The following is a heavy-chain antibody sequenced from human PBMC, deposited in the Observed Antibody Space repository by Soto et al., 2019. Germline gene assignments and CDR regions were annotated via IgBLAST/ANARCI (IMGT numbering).Heavy chain of an antibody. CDR2: ISYDGRNE. D-gene: IGHD3-22*01. V-gene: IGHV3-30*03. J-gene: IGHJ4*02. CDR1: GFTFSSYG. CDR3: ARGNHYDSSTFDY. Sequence: HPGGSLRLSCAASGFTFSSYGMHWVRQAPGKGLEWVAVISYDGRNEYYPDFAKGRFTISRGNFKNTLHLQINSLRAEDTAVYYCARGNHYDSSTFDYWGPGTLVTVSS.